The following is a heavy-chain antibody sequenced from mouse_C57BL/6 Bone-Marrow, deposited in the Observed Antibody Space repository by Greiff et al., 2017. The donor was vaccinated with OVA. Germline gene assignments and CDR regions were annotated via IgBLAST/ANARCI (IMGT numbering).Heavy chain of an antibody. CDR3: ARGRILLRYYFDY. D-gene: IGHD1-1*01. CDR2: INPSNGGT. J-gene: IGHJ2*01. Sequence: QVQLQQPGTELVKPGASVKLSCKASGYTFTSYWMHWVKQRPGQGLEWIGNINPSNGGTNYNEKFKSKATLTVDKSSSTAYMQLSSLTSEDAAVYYCARGRILLRYYFDYWGQGTTLTVSS. V-gene: IGHV1-53*01. CDR1: GYTFTSYW.